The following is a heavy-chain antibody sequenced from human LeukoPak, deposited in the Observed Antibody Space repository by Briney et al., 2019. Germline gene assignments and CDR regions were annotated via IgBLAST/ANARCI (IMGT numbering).Heavy chain of an antibody. D-gene: IGHD5-18*01. Sequence: GRSLRLSCAASGFTFSSYGMHWVRQAPGKGLEWVSAISGSGGSTYYADSVKGRFTISRDNSKNTLYLQMNSLRAEDTAVYYCAKYPVYTAMVPLDYWGQGTLVTVSS. CDR3: AKYPVYTAMVPLDY. V-gene: IGHV3-23*01. CDR2: ISGSGGST. J-gene: IGHJ4*02. CDR1: GFTFSSYG.